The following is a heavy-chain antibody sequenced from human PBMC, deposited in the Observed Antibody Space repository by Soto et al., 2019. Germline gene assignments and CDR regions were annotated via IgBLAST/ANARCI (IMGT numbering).Heavy chain of an antibody. J-gene: IGHJ5*02. Sequence: VQLVQSGAEVKKPGASVKVSCKASGYSFSVYGITWVRQAPGQGLEWMGWISGYNGNTNYAQKVQGRVTVTTDTSTRTGYMEVRSLRSDDTAVYYCARSLSGYGGYELDRWGQGTLITVSS. CDR2: ISGYNGNT. CDR3: ARSLSGYGGYELDR. V-gene: IGHV1-18*01. D-gene: IGHD5-12*01. CDR1: GYSFSVYG.